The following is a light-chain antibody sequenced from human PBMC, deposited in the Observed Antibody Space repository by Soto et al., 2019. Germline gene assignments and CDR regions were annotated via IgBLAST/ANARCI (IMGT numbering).Light chain of an antibody. V-gene: IGLV2-14*01. CDR2: EVT. CDR1: SSDVGGYNY. J-gene: IGLJ2*01. CDR3: SSYTAINTVT. Sequence: QSVLTQPASVSGSPGQSITISCTGTSSDVGGYNYVSWYQQHPGKGPKLMIYEVTNRPSGVSFRFSGSKPGNTASLTISGLQAEDEADYYCSSYTAINTVTFGGGTKATVL.